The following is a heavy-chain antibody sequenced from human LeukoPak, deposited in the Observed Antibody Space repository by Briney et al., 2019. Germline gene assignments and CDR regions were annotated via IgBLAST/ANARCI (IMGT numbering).Heavy chain of an antibody. CDR1: GGTFSSYA. Sequence: ASVKVSCKASGGTFSSYAISWVRQAPGQGLEWMGGIIPIFGTANYAQKFQGRVTITADKSTSTAYMELSSLRSEDTAVYYCARAGINCSGGSCYQQHIDYWGQGTLVTVSS. V-gene: IGHV1-69*06. CDR2: IIPIFGTA. CDR3: ARAGINCSGGSCYQQHIDY. D-gene: IGHD2-15*01. J-gene: IGHJ4*02.